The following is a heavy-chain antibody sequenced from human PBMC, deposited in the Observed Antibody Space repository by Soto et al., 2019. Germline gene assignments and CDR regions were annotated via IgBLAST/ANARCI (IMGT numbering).Heavy chain of an antibody. CDR3: ARVKLGIQPYYFDY. V-gene: IGHV1-18*01. CDR2: ISAYNGNT. Sequence: ASVKVSCKASGYTFTSYGISWVRQAPGQGLEWMGWISAYNGNTNYAQKLQGRVTMTTDTSTSTAYMELRSLRSDDTAVYYCARVKLGIQPYYFDYWGQGTLVTVSS. J-gene: IGHJ4*02. D-gene: IGHD7-27*01. CDR1: GYTFTSYG.